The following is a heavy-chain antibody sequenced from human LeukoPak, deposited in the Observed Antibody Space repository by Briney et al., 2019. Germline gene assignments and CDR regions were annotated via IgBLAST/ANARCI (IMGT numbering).Heavy chain of an antibody. J-gene: IGHJ4*02. D-gene: IGHD3-22*01. V-gene: IGHV4-39*07. CDR2: IYYSGST. CDR1: GGSISSSSYY. Sequence: PSETLSLTCTVSGGSISSSSYYWGWLRQPPGKGLEWIGSIYYSGSTYYNPSLKSRVTISVDTSKNQFSLKLSSVTAADTAVYYCTSGSSGYYYVFDYWGQGTLVTVSS. CDR3: TSGSSGYYYVFDY.